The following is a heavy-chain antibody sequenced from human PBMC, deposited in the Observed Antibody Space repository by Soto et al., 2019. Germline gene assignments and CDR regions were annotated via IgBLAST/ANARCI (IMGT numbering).Heavy chain of an antibody. J-gene: IGHJ2*01. Sequence: QVQLVQSGAEVKKPRSSVKVSCKASGGTFSSYAISWVRQAPGQGLEWMRGIIPIFGTANYAQKFQGRVTITADESTSTAYMELSSLRSEDTALYYCARVDLELRIGYFDFWGRGTLVTVSS. CDR3: ARVDLELRIGYFDF. V-gene: IGHV1-69*01. D-gene: IGHD1-7*01. CDR2: IIPIFGTA. CDR1: GGTFSSYA.